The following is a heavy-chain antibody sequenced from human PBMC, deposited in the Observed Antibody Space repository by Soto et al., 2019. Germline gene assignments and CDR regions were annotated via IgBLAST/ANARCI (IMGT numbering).Heavy chain of an antibody. D-gene: IGHD2-2*01. Sequence: QVQLVQSGAEEKKPGASVKVSCKASGYTFTSYAMHWVRQAPGQRLEWMGWINAGNGNTKYSQKFQGRVTITRDTSASTAYMELSRLRSEDTAVYYCASSNCISTSCYAYHYGMDVWGQGTTVTVSS. J-gene: IGHJ6*02. CDR1: GYTFTSYA. V-gene: IGHV1-3*05. CDR2: INAGNGNT. CDR3: ASSNCISTSCYAYHYGMDV.